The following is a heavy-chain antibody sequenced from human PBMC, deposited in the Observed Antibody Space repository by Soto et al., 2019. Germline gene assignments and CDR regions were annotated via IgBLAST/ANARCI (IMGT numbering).Heavy chain of an antibody. J-gene: IGHJ6*02. CDR3: ARGDTAMAYGMDV. CDR1: GYTFTSYY. Sequence: ASVKVSCKASGYTFTSYYMHWVRQAPGQGLEWMGIINPSGGSTSYAQKFQGRVTMTRDTSTSTVYMELSSLRSENTAVYYCARGDTAMAYGMDVWGQGTTVTVS. V-gene: IGHV1-46*01. CDR2: INPSGGST. D-gene: IGHD5-18*01.